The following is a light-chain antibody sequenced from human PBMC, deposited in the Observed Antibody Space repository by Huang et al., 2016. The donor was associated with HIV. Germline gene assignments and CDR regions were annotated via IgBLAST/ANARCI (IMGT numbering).Light chain of an antibody. CDR3: QHYNNWPPWT. CDR2: GSS. V-gene: IGKV3D-15*01. Sequence: EIVMTQSPATLSVSPGERATLSCRASQGVSNNIAWYQQKPGPTPRLLIHGSSTRATGIAAKFSCRGSGTDFTLTITSLQPEDSAVYYCQHYNNWPPWTFGPGTQVEI. CDR1: QGVSNN. J-gene: IGKJ1*01.